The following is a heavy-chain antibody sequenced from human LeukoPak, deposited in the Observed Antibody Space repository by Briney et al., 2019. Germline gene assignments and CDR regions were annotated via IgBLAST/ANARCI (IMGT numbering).Heavy chain of an antibody. CDR3: ARDRADGYNYGDYFDN. D-gene: IGHD5-18*01. J-gene: IGHJ4*02. V-gene: IGHV3-66*01. CDR1: GLIVSSNY. CDR2: IYGSSRT. Sequence: PGGSLRLSCAGSGLIVSSNYMSWVRQAAGKGLEWVSVIYGSSRTYYADSVKGRFTISRDNSKNTVYLQMDSLRAEDTAVYYCARDRADGYNYGDYFDNWGQGALVTVSS.